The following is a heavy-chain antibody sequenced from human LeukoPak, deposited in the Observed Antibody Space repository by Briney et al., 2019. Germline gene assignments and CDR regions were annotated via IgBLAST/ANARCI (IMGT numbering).Heavy chain of an antibody. CDR2: ISGSGGST. CDR3: VWRRTLTSPVGTYMDV. CDR1: GFTFSSYA. Sequence: VGSLRLSSAASGFTFSSYAMSSVRQAPGKGLWWGSAISGSGGSTYYADSVKGRFPISRDNSKNTLYLQMDSLRAEDTAVYYCVWRRTLTSPVGTYMDVWGKGTTVTVSS. V-gene: IGHV3-23*01. J-gene: IGHJ6*03. D-gene: IGHD3-3*01.